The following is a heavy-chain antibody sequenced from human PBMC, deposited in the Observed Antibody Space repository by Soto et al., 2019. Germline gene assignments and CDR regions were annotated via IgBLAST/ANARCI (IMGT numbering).Heavy chain of an antibody. CDR1: GFTFSSYG. J-gene: IGHJ4*02. CDR3: AKDLKYFDWLCLFDY. Sequence: QVQLVESGGGVVQPGRSLRLSCAAAGFTFSSYGMHWVRQAPGKGLEWVAVISYDGSNKYYADSVKGRFTISRDNSKNTLYLQMNSLRAEDTAVYYCAKDLKYFDWLCLFDYWGQGTLVTVSS. V-gene: IGHV3-30*18. D-gene: IGHD3-9*01. CDR2: ISYDGSNK.